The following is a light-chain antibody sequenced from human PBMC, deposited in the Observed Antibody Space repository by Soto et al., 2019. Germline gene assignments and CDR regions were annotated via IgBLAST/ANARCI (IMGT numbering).Light chain of an antibody. CDR1: QGIGSY. Sequence: DIQLTQSPSFLSASVGDRVTITCRASQGIGSYLAWYQQKPGTAPKLLIYVASTLQSGVPSRFRGSGSGTEFSLTISSLQPEDFATYYCQQFGRYPLTFGGGTEVEIK. J-gene: IGKJ4*01. V-gene: IGKV1-9*01. CDR2: VAS. CDR3: QQFGRYPLT.